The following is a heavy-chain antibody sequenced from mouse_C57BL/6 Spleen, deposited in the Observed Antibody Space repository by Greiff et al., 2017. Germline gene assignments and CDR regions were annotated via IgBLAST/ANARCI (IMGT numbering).Heavy chain of an antibody. J-gene: IGHJ4*01. Sequence: VQLQQSGAELVKPGASVKISCKASGYAFSSYWMNWVKQRTGKGLEWIGQIYPGDGDTNYNGKFKGKATLTADKSSSTAYMQLSSLTSEDSAVYFCARGGLDLLYAMDYWGQGTTVTVSS. V-gene: IGHV1-80*01. CDR3: ARGGLDLLYAMDY. CDR2: IYPGDGDT. CDR1: GYAFSSYW.